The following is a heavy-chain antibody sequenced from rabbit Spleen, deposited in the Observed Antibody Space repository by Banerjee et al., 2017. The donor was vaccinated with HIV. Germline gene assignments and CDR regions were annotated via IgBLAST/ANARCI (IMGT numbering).Heavy chain of an antibody. Sequence: QQRLVESGGGLVKPGASLTLTCTASGFSFSSNWICWVRQAPGKGLEWIACIDTYTGKPVYATWAKGRFTISRTSSTTVTLQMTSLTAADTATYFCVRDQAGDADYGPYYLNLWGPGTLVTVS. D-gene: IGHD2-1*01. CDR3: VRDQAGDADYGPYYLNL. CDR2: IDTYTGKP. V-gene: IGHV1S45*01. J-gene: IGHJ4*01. CDR1: GFSFSSNW.